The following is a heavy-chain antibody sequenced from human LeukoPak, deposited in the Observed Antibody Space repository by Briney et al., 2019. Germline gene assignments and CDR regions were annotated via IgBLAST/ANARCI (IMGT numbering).Heavy chain of an antibody. Sequence: SETLSLTCTVSGGSISSYYWSWIRQPPGKGLEWIGYIYYSGSNNYNPSLKSRVTISVDTSKSQFSLKLSSVTAADTAVYYCARARSRYCSSTSCRRHYYYYYMDVWGKGTTVTVSS. CDR3: ARARSRYCSSTSCRRHYYYYYMDV. D-gene: IGHD2-2*01. CDR2: IYYSGSN. V-gene: IGHV4-59*01. CDR1: GGSISSYY. J-gene: IGHJ6*03.